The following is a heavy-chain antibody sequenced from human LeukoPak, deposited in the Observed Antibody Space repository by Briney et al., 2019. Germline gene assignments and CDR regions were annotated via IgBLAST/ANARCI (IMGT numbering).Heavy chain of an antibody. CDR3: AREYSDTSGYY. V-gene: IGHV1-2*02. CDR1: GYIFTNYF. CDR2: INPNSGGT. Sequence: GASVKVSCKASGYIFTNYFMHWVRQAPGQGFEWMGWINPNSGGTHYAQKFQGRFNLTRDTSTSTAYMDLTGLKSDDTAVYYCAREYSDTSGYYWGQGTLLTVSS. J-gene: IGHJ4*02. D-gene: IGHD3-22*01.